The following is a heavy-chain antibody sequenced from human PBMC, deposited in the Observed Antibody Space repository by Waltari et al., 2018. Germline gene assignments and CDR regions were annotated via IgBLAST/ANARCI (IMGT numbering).Heavy chain of an antibody. D-gene: IGHD6-6*01. CDR1: GGSFSGYY. J-gene: IGHJ6*02. CDR2: INHSGST. Sequence: QVQLQQWGAGLLKPSETLSLTCAVYGGSFSGYYWSWIRQPPGKGLEWIGEINHSGSTNYNPSLKSRVTISVDTSKNQISLKLSSVTAADTAVYYCARARIAANYYYYYGMDVWGQGTTVTVSS. CDR3: ARARIAANYYYYYGMDV. V-gene: IGHV4-34*01.